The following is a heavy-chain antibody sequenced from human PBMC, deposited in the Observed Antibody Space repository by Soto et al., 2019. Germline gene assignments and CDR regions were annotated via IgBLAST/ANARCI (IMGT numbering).Heavy chain of an antibody. D-gene: IGHD3-10*01. CDR2: INPSGST. CDR3: ARDKITCLFDY. CDR1: GGSFSGYY. J-gene: IGHJ4*02. V-gene: IGHV4-34*01. Sequence: QVQLQQWGAGLLKPSETLSLTCAVYGGSFSGYYWSWIRQPPGTGLELVGEINPSGSTNYNPSIKSLVTISVDPSESPFSLTLTSVTAADTAVYYCARDKITCLFDYWGQGTLVTVSS.